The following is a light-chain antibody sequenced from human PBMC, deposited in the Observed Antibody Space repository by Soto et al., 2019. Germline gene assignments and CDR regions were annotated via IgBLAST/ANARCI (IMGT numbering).Light chain of an antibody. V-gene: IGLV1-51*01. CDR2: DND. CDR3: VTWDSSLSDAVV. CDR1: SSNIGRNY. Sequence: QSVLTQPPSVSAAPGQKVTISCSGTSSNIGRNYVAWYQQLPGTAPNLLIYDNDKRPSGIPDRFSCSKSGTSATLGITGLQTGDEAEYYCVTWDSSLSDAVVFGEGTKLTVL. J-gene: IGLJ2*01.